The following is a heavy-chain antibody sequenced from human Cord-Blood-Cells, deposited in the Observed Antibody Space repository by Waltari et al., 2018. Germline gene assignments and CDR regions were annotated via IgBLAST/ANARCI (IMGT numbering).Heavy chain of an antibody. CDR3: AKGPGAYDSSGYYFDY. Sequence: VRQAPGKGLEWVSAISGSGGSTYYADSVKGRFTISRDNSKNTLYLQMNSLRAEDTAVYYCAKGPGAYDSSGYYFDYWGQGTLVTVSS. D-gene: IGHD3-22*01. V-gene: IGHV3-23*01. CDR2: ISGSGGST. J-gene: IGHJ4*02.